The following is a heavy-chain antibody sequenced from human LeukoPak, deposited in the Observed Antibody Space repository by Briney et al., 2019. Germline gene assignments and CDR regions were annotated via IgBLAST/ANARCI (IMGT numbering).Heavy chain of an antibody. V-gene: IGHV1-3*01. J-gene: IGHJ4*02. CDR1: GYTFTSYT. D-gene: IGHD2-2*01. Sequence: ASVKVSCKASGYTFTSYTMHWVRQAPGQRLEWMGWINAGNGTTKYSQKFQGRVTITRDTSASTAYMELSSLRSEDTAVYYCARDGSVAAMYYFDYWGQGTLVTVSS. CDR2: INAGNGTT. CDR3: ARDGSVAAMYYFDY.